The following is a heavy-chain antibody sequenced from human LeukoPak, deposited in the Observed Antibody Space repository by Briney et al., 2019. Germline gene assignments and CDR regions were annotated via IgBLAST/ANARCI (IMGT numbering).Heavy chain of an antibody. CDR3: AKDYDY. CDR1: GFTYSRYV. Sequence: GGSLRLSYAASGFTYSRYVMHGLRQAPGKGLEWVAVIWYDGSDKRYADSVKGRFTISRDNSKNTLYLQMNSLIAEDTAVYYCAKDYDYWGQGTRVTVSS. CDR2: IWYDGSDK. J-gene: IGHJ4*02. V-gene: IGHV3-33*06.